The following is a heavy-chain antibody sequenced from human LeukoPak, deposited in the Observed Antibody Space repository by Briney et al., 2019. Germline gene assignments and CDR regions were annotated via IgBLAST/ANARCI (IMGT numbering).Heavy chain of an antibody. Sequence: PGGSLRLSCAASGFTFSTYNMNWVRQAPGKGLEWVSVIYSGGSTYYADSVKGRFTISRDNSKNTLYLQMNSLRAEDTAVYYCARLDWFDPWGQGTPVTVSS. J-gene: IGHJ5*02. CDR1: GFTFSTYN. CDR3: ARLDWFDP. CDR2: IYSGGST. V-gene: IGHV3-53*01.